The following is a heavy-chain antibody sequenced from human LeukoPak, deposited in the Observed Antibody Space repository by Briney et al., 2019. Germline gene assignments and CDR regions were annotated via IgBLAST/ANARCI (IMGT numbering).Heavy chain of an antibody. CDR1: GRSFSGYY. Sequence: PSETLSLTCAVYGRSFSGYYWSWIRQPPGKRLEWIGEINHSGSTNYNPTLKSRVTIPVDTSKNQFSLKLSSVTAADTAVYYCARVESWEHSGSSQDAFDIWGQGTMVTVSS. CDR3: ARVESWEHSGSSQDAFDI. CDR2: INHSGST. V-gene: IGHV4-34*01. D-gene: IGHD1-26*01. J-gene: IGHJ3*02.